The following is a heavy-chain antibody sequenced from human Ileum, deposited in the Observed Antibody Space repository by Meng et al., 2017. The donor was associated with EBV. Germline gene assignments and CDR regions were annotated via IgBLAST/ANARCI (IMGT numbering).Heavy chain of an antibody. V-gene: IGHV4-34*01. CDR2: IDQGGYT. Sequence: QVRLKQWGTGLLKPSETLSLTCAVYGGSFNDYYWTWLRQPPGKGLEWIGEIDQGGYTKFNPSLSSRATISRDTSNNQFSLRLNSVTAADTALYYCARYGRCNGNSFYCFDPWGQGTLVTVSS. CDR1: GGSFNDYY. J-gene: IGHJ5*02. D-gene: IGHD4-23*01. CDR3: ARYGRCNGNSFYCFDP.